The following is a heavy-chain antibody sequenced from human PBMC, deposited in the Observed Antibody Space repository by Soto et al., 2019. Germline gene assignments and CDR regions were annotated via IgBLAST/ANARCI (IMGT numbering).Heavy chain of an antibody. CDR2: ISSSGSTI. V-gene: IGHV3-11*01. CDR1: GFTFSDYY. CDR3: ARTEQWLPNDYFDY. J-gene: IGHJ4*02. D-gene: IGHD6-19*01. Sequence: GGSLRLSCAASGFTFSDYYMSWIRQAPGKGLEWVSYISSSGSTIYYADSVKGRFTISRDNAKNSLYLQMNSLRAEDTAVYYCARTEQWLPNDYFDYWGQGTLVPSPQ.